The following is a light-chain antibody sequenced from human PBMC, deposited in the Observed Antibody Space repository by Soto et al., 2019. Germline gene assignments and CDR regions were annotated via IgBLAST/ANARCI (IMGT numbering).Light chain of an antibody. CDR2: KVS. CDR3: MQGTHWLYS. CDR1: QSLVFRHGRTL. V-gene: IGKV2-30*01. J-gene: IGKJ2*01. Sequence: DVVMTQSPLSLPVTLGQSASISCRSSQSLVFRHGRTLLSWFQQRPGQSPRRLIYKVSNRDSGVPDRFTGSGSGTDFTLKISRVEAADVGFYYCMQGTHWLYSFGQGTKLEIK.